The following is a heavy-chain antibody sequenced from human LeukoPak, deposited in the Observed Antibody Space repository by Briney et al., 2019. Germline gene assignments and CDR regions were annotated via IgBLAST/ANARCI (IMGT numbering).Heavy chain of an antibody. Sequence: SETLSLTCTVSGGSISSGDYYWSWIRQPPGKGLEWIGYIYHSGSTYYNPSLKSRVTISVDRSKNQFSLKLSSVTAADTAVYYCARDGIAAAGYFDYWGQGTLVTVSS. CDR1: GGSISSGDYY. V-gene: IGHV4-30-2*01. CDR2: IYHSGST. CDR3: ARDGIAAAGYFDY. J-gene: IGHJ4*02. D-gene: IGHD6-13*01.